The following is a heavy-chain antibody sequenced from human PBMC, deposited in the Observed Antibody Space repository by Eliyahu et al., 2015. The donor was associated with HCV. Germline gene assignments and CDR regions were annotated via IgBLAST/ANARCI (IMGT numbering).Heavy chain of an antibody. CDR3: ARDYIAVAGDFDY. CDR1: GGSISSSSHY. J-gene: IGHJ4*02. V-gene: IGHV4-39*02. D-gene: IGHD6-19*01. CDR2: IYYSGRT. Sequence: QLQLQESGPGLVKPSETLSLTCTVSGGSISSSSHYWGWIRQPPGKGLEGIGNIYYSGRTFYNPSLKSRVTISVDTSKNQFSLKLSSVTAADTAVYFCARDYIAVAGDFDYWGQGTLVTVSS.